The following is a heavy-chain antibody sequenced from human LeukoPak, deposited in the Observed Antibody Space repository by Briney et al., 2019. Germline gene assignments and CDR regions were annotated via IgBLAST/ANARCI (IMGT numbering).Heavy chain of an antibody. Sequence: GGSLRLSCAASGFTLSTYEMTWVRQAPGKGLEWVSFISSSTSHTFYADSVKGRFTIFRDTAKNSLYLQMNNLRGEDTAVYYCARDVSSSTRAFDFWGQGTMVAVS. D-gene: IGHD2-8*01. CDR2: ISSSTSHT. J-gene: IGHJ3*01. CDR3: ARDVSSSTRAFDF. V-gene: IGHV3-48*03. CDR1: GFTLSTYE.